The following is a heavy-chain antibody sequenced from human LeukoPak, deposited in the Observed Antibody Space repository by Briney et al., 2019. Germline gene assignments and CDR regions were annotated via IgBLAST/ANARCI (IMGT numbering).Heavy chain of an antibody. CDR1: GFTFSSYG. V-gene: IGHV3-30*02. Sequence: GGSLRLSCAASGFTFSSYGMHWVRQAPGKGLEWVAFIRYDGSNKYYADSVKGRFTISRDNSKNTLYLQMNSLRAEDTAVYYCAKDQGPLLWFGELHFDYWGQGTLVTVSS. CDR2: IRYDGSNK. J-gene: IGHJ4*02. CDR3: AKDQGPLLWFGELHFDY. D-gene: IGHD3-10*01.